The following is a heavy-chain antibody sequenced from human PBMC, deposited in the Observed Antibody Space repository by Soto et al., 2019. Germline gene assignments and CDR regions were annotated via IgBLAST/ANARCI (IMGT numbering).Heavy chain of an antibody. CDR2: IWYDGSKK. J-gene: IGHJ6*02. Sequence: QVQVVESGGGVVQPGRSLRLSCAASGFTFSSFGMHWVRQAPGKGLEWVSLIWYDGSKKSYGDSVKGRVTISRDNSRHKVYLQMNSLRADDTAVYYCARDASYYSLWSGYYPSRNGMDVWGQGTTVTVSS. D-gene: IGHD3-3*01. V-gene: IGHV3-33*01. CDR3: ARDASYYSLWSGYYPSRNGMDV. CDR1: GFTFSSFG.